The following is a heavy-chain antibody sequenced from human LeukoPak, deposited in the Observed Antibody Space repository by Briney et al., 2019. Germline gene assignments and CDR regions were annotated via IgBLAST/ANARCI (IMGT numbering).Heavy chain of an antibody. V-gene: IGHV3-66*01. D-gene: IGHD2-21*01. CDR1: GFTVSNSY. Sequence: GGSLRLSCVASGFTVSNSYMSWVRQAPGKGLEWVSVIYSAGSTYYADSVKGRFTIPRDISKNTLYLQMNGLRAEDTAMYYCAKDRIDNTVDQWGQGTLVTVSS. CDR3: AKDRIDNTVDQ. J-gene: IGHJ4*02. CDR2: IYSAGST.